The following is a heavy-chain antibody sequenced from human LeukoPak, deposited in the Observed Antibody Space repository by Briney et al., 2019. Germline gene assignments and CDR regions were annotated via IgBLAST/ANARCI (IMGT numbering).Heavy chain of an antibody. V-gene: IGHV4-34*01. CDR2: INHYGST. CDR3: ARGNFFRPMIRGPTPGMDV. J-gene: IGHJ6*02. CDR1: GGSFSDYF. D-gene: IGHD3-10*01. Sequence: PSETLSLTCAVYGGSFSDYFWMWIRQPPGKGLEWIGEINHYGSTNYNPSLKSRVTISGDTSKNQFSLRLSSVTAADTAVYYCARGNFFRPMIRGPTPGMDVWGQGTTVIVSS.